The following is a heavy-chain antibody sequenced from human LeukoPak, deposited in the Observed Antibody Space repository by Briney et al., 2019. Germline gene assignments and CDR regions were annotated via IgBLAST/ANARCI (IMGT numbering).Heavy chain of an antibody. Sequence: GRSLRLSCAASGFTFSSYGMHWVRQAPGKGLEWVAVIWYDGSNKYYADSVKGRFTISRDNTKNTLYLQMNSLRAEDTAVYYCASETTVTQALDYWGQGTLVTVSS. CDR2: IWYDGSNK. D-gene: IGHD4-17*01. V-gene: IGHV3-33*01. J-gene: IGHJ4*02. CDR3: ASETTVTQALDY. CDR1: GFTFSSYG.